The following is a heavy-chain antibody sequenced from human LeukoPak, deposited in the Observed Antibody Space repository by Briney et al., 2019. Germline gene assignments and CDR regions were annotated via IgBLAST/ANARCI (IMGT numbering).Heavy chain of an antibody. CDR1: GFTFSSYA. CDR2: INTDGSST. D-gene: IGHD4-11*01. Sequence: PGGSLRLSCAASGFTFSSYAMSWVRQAPGKGLVWASRINTDGSSTSYADSVKGRFTISRDNAKNTLYLQMNSLRAEDTAVYYCARDGTTVTPVGYYYYMDVWGKGTTVTVSS. CDR3: ARDGTTVTPVGYYYYMDV. V-gene: IGHV3-74*01. J-gene: IGHJ6*03.